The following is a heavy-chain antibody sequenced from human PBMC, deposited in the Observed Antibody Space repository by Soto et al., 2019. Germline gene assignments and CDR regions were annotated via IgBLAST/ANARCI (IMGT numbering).Heavy chain of an antibody. CDR3: ANGRYCGSAEFDF. CDR2: ISYAGWSL. D-gene: IGHD6-25*01. J-gene: IGHJ4*02. Sequence: QVQLVEFGGGVVQPGRSLRLSCAASGFTFSSYGMNWVRQAPDKGLEWVAGISYAGWSLKHTDPVKGRFTVSRDNSKYRLDLKMESLGVEDTAIYYCANGRYCGSAEFDFWGRGSLVSVSS. CDR1: GFTFSSYG. V-gene: IGHV3-30*18.